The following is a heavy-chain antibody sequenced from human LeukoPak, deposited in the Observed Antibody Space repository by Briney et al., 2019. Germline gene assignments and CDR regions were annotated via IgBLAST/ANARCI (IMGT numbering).Heavy chain of an antibody. CDR3: ARSRSYYDRSGYYPDY. V-gene: IGHV3-21*01. CDR1: GFTFSSYS. CDR2: ISSSSSYI. D-gene: IGHD3-22*01. J-gene: IGHJ4*02. Sequence: GGSLRLSCAASGFTFSSYSMNWVRQAPGKGLEWVSSISSSSSYIYYADSVKGRFTISRDNAKNSLYLQMNSLRAEDTAVYYCARSRSYYDRSGYYPDYWGQGTLVTVSS.